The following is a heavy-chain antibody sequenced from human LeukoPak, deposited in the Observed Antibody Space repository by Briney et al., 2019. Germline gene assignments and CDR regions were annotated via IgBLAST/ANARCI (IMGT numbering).Heavy chain of an antibody. D-gene: IGHD5-18*01. J-gene: IGHJ4*02. V-gene: IGHV4-34*01. Sequence: PSETLSLTCAVYGGSFSGDFWSWIRQPPGKGLEWIGEINPSGSTNYNSSLKSRVTISVDTSKNQFSLNLSSVTAADTAVYYCARHVGYNYDNRLDYWGQGTLVIVSS. CDR3: ARHVGYNYDNRLDY. CDR1: GGSFSGDF. CDR2: INPSGST.